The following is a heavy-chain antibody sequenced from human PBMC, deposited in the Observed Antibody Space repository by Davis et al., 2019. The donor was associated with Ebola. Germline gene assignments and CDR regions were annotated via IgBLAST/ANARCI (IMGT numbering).Heavy chain of an antibody. CDR1: GFTFSSYA. CDR2: ISYDGSNK. V-gene: IGHV3-30-3*01. Sequence: PGGSLRLSCAASGFTFSSYAMHWVRQAPGKGLEWVAVISYDGSNKYYADSVKSRFTISRDNSKNTLYLQMNSLRAEDTAVYYCARAMVYYYFDYWGQGTLVTVSS. D-gene: IGHD2-8*01. J-gene: IGHJ4*02. CDR3: ARAMVYYYFDY.